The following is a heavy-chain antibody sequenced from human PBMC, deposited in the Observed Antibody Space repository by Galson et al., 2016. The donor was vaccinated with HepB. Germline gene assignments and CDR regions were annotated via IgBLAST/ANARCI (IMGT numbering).Heavy chain of an antibody. Sequence: SLRLSCAASGIPFSISGMHWVRQAPGKGLEWVAMIWSDGSSEYYADSVKGRFTISRDNSKNTLFLQLNSLRAEDTALYYCAKDPYRLGNYFEYWGQGTPVTVSS. J-gene: IGHJ4*02. V-gene: IGHV3-30*02. D-gene: IGHD2-2*01. CDR2: IWSDGSSE. CDR1: GIPFSISG. CDR3: AKDPYRLGNYFEY.